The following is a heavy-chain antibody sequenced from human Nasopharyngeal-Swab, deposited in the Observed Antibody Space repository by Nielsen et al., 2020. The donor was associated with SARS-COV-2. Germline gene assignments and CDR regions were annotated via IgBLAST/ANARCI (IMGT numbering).Heavy chain of an antibody. CDR1: GFTFDNYE. J-gene: IGHJ3*02. Sequence: GESLKISCVASGFTFDNYEMNWVRQAPGKGLEWVSYISTSGVTIHYADSVRGRFTISRDNAKNSLFLQMNSLRAEDTAVYYCARGYDFRSGSNAFDIWGQGTMVTVSS. CDR3: ARGYDFRSGSNAFDI. CDR2: ISTSGVTI. V-gene: IGHV3-48*03. D-gene: IGHD3-3*01.